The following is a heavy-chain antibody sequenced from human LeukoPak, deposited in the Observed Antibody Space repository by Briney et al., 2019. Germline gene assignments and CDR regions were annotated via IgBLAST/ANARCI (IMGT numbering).Heavy chain of an antibody. CDR3: ARGSPDGYSPYDY. CDR1: GGTFSSYA. D-gene: IGHD5-24*01. CDR2: IIPIFGTA. V-gene: IGHV1-69*05. J-gene: IGHJ4*02. Sequence: SVKVSCKASGGTFSSYAISWVRQAPGQGLEWMGGIIPIFGTANYAQKFQGRVTITTDESTSTAYMELSSLRSEDTAVYYCARGSPDGYSPYDYWGQGTLVTVSS.